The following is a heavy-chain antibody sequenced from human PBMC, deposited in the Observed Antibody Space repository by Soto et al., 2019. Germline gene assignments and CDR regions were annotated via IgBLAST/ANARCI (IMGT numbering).Heavy chain of an antibody. Sequence: QVQLQESGPGLVKPSETLSLTCTVSGGSISSYYWSWIRQPPGKGLEWIGYIYESGSTNYNPSLKSRVTISVDTSKNQFSLKRSSVTAADTAVYYCARAPRGNYGYPSYFDYWGQGTLVTVSS. CDR2: IYESGST. J-gene: IGHJ4*02. D-gene: IGHD3-10*01. CDR1: GGSISSYY. CDR3: ARAPRGNYGYPSYFDY. V-gene: IGHV4-59*01.